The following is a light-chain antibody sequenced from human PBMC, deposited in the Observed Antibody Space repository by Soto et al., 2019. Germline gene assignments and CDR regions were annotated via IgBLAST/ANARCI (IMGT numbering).Light chain of an antibody. CDR2: GAS. J-gene: IGKJ2*01. CDR3: QQYGRSPPFT. Sequence: EIVLTQSPGTLSLSPGERATLSCRASQSVSSTYIAWYQQNTGRAPRLLIYGASSRATGITDRFSGSGSGTDFTLTISTLEAEDFAGYFCQQYGRSPPFTFGQGTKVEIK. CDR1: QSVSSTY. V-gene: IGKV3-20*01.